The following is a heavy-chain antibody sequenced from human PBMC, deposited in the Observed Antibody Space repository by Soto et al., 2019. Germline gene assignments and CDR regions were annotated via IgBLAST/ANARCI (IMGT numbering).Heavy chain of an antibody. CDR1: GISLSTSGEG. J-gene: IGHJ4*02. Sequence: QVTLKESGPTLVKSTQTVTLTCTCSGISLSTSGEGVGWLRQPPGTALAWLVFIYWNDDKRYSPSLSSRLTITKDTSKNHGVLTMTNMDPMDTATYYCALSREYTYGRTAYSGQGTLVTVS. CDR3: ALSREYTYGRTAY. CDR2: IYWNDDK. V-gene: IGHV2-5*01. D-gene: IGHD5-18*01.